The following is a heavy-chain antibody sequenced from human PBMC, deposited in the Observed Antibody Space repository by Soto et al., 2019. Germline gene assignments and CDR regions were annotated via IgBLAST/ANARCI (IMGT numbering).Heavy chain of an antibody. Sequence: QITLKESGPTLVKSTQTLTLTCTFSGFSLSSSGVGVGWIRQPPGKALEWLALIHWDDDKHFSPSLKPRLAITKDTSKNQVVLIMNNVDPVDTATYYCAHSLWVFDYWGQGILVTVSS. CDR3: AHSLWVFDY. D-gene: IGHD7-27*01. V-gene: IGHV2-5*02. CDR1: GFSLSSSGVG. J-gene: IGHJ4*02. CDR2: IHWDDDK.